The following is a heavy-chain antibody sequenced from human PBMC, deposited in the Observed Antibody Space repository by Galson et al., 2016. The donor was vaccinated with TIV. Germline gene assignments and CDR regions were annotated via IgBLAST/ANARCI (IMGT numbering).Heavy chain of an antibody. CDR3: ARANACGGACYYFAF. V-gene: IGHV1-46*01. CDR2: INPSGGGS. Sequence: SVKVSCKASGYTFTSYYLYWVRQAPGQGLEWRRLINPSGGGSTYAPQCEGRVTMTRATSTSTVNMELSSLRSEDTAVYSCARANACGGACYYFAFWGQGTQVTVSS. CDR1: GYTFTSYY. J-gene: IGHJ4*02. D-gene: IGHD2-21*02.